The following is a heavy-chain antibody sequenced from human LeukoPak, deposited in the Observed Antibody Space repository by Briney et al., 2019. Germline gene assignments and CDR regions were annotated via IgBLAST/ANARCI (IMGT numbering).Heavy chain of an antibody. J-gene: IGHJ4*01. Sequence: SETLSLTCTVSGGSISSYYWSWIRQPAGKGLEWIGRIFTSGSTDYNPSLRSRVTMSVDASKNQFSLKLSSVTAADTAVYYCARGVGSYSSSYNXDYWGXXTLXTVSS. CDR3: ARGVGSYSSSYNXDY. V-gene: IGHV4-4*07. CDR1: GGSISSYY. D-gene: IGHD6-13*01. CDR2: IFTSGST.